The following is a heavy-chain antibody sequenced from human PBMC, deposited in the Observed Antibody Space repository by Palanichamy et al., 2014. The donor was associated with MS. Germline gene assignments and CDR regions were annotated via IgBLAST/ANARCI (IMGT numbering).Heavy chain of an antibody. CDR3: AKHYGSGFFDY. CDR1: GFTFSRFA. D-gene: IGHD3-10*01. Sequence: EVQLLESGGGLVXPGGSLRLSCAASGFTFSRFAMSWVRQAPGKGLEWVSSVISGGGGSTYYAESLKGRFTISRDNSKNTLYLQMNSLRAEDTAIYYCAKHYGSGFFDYWGQGALVTVSS. CDR2: ISGGGGST. V-gene: IGHV3-23*01. J-gene: IGHJ4*02.